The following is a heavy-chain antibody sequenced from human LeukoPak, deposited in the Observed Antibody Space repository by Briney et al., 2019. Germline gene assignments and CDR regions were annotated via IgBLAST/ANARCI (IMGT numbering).Heavy chain of an antibody. CDR3: ARGRAGTMMYHYYYYMDV. Sequence: SETLSLACTVSGGSISSYYWSWIRQPAGKGLEWIGRIYTSGSTNYNPSLKSRVTMSVDTSKNQFSLKLSSVTAADTAVYYCARGRAGTMMYHYYYYMDVWGKGTTVTVSS. CDR2: IYTSGST. J-gene: IGHJ6*03. CDR1: GGSISSYY. D-gene: IGHD1-7*01. V-gene: IGHV4-4*07.